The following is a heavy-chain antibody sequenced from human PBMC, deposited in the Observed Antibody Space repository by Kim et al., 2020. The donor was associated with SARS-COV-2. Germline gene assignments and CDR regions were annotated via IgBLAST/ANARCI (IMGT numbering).Heavy chain of an antibody. Sequence: YCASLKGRFTISRDDSKHTAYLQMNSLKTEDTAVYYCLPEARFAATIHEASWGQGTPVIVSS. D-gene: IGHD1-26*01. J-gene: IGHJ5*02. CDR3: LPEARFAATIHEAS. V-gene: IGHV3-73*01.